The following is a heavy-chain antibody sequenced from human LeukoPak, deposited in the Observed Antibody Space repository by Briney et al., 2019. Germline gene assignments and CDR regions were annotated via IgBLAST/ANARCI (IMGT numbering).Heavy chain of an antibody. CDR1: GSTFSRYS. J-gene: IGHJ5*02. CDR3: ARGGDGYTP. D-gene: IGHD5-24*01. Sequence: GGSLRLSCAASGSTFSRYSMHWVRQAPGKGLEWVSSITSSSSYVYYADSLKGRSTISRDNAKNSLYLQMNSLRAEDTAMYYCARGGDGYTPWGQGTLVTVSS. V-gene: IGHV3-21*01. CDR2: ITSSSSYV.